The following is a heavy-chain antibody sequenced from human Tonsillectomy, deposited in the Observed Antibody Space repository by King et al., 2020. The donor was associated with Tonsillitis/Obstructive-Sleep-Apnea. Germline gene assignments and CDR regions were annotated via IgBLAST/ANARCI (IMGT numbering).Heavy chain of an antibody. CDR1: GYTFTTYA. V-gene: IGHV7-4-1*02. Sequence: QLVQSGSELKKPGASVKVSCKASGYTFTTYAMNWVRQAPGQGLEWMGWINTNTGNPTYVQGFTGRFVFSLDTSVSTAYLQISSLKAEDTAVYYCARDWVFGSSAGFDCWGQGTLVTVSS. CDR2: INTNTGNP. D-gene: IGHD6-6*01. J-gene: IGHJ4*02. CDR3: ARDWVFGSSAGFDC.